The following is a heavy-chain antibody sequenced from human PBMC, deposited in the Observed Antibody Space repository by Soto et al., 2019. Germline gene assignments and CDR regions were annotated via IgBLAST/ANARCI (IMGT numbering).Heavy chain of an antibody. Sequence: PGGSLRLSCTTSGFTFTNYWMAWVRQAPGKGLEWVSAISGSGGSTYYADSVKGRFTISRDNSKNTLYLQMNSLRAEDTAVYYCAKAARPIKGYYFDYWGQGTLVTVSS. V-gene: IGHV3-23*01. D-gene: IGHD5-12*01. J-gene: IGHJ4*02. CDR2: ISGSGGST. CDR3: AKAARPIKGYYFDY. CDR1: GFTFTNYW.